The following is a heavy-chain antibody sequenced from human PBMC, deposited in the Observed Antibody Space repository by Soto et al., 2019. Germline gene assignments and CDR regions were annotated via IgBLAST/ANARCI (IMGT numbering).Heavy chain of an antibody. CDR3: ATFFRDTAMAADAFDI. J-gene: IGHJ3*02. V-gene: IGHV4-30-4*01. D-gene: IGHD5-18*01. Sequence: QVQLQESGPGLVKPSQTLSLTCTVSGGSISSGDYYWSWIRQPPGKGLEWIGYIYYSGSTYYNPSLKSGVTISVDTSKNQFSLKLSSVTAADTAVYYCATFFRDTAMAADAFDIWGKGTMVTVSS. CDR1: GGSISSGDYY. CDR2: IYYSGST.